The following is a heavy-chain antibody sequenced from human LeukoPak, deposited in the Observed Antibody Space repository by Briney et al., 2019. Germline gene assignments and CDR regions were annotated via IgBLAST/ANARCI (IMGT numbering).Heavy chain of an antibody. CDR2: IIPILGIA. CDR1: GGTFSSYA. D-gene: IGHD3-22*01. V-gene: IGHV1-69*04. CDR3: ARTDYYDSSGYYY. Sequence: SVKVSCTASGGTFSSYAISWVRQAPGQGLEWMGRIIPILGIANYAQKFQGRVTITADKSTSTAYMELSSLRSEDTAVYYCARTDYYDSSGYYYWGQGTLVTVSS. J-gene: IGHJ4*02.